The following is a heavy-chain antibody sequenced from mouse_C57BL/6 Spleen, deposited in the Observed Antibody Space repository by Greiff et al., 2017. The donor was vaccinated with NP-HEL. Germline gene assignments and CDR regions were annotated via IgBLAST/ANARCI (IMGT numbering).Heavy chain of an antibody. CDR2: IYWDDDK. D-gene: IGHD2-3*01. CDR3: ARSDGPYWYFDV. V-gene: IGHV8-12*01. Sequence: QVTLKESGPGILQSSQTLSLTCSFSGFSLSTSGMGVSWIRQPSGKGLEWLAHIYWDDDKRYNPSLKSRHTISKDTSRNQVFLKITSVDTADTATYYCARSDGPYWYFDVWGTGTTVTVSS. J-gene: IGHJ1*03. CDR1: GFSLSTSGMG.